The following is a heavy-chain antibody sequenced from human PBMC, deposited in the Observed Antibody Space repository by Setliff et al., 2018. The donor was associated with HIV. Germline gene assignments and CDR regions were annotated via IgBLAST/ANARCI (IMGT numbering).Heavy chain of an antibody. Sequence: TLSLTCTVSGGSMNNYYWNWIRQTPGKGLEWIGYIYENAYAHYTVSLRSRVTVSMDTSKNQFSLTLRSVTAADRAVYYCARAQMHRGVVSWSLYYFDYWGQGALVTVSS. J-gene: IGHJ4*02. CDR3: ARAQMHRGVVSWSLYYFDY. D-gene: IGHD3-10*01. V-gene: IGHV4-59*01. CDR2: IYENAYA. CDR1: GGSMNNYY.